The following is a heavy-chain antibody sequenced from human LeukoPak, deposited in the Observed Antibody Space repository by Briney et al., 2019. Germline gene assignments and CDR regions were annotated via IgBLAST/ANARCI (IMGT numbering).Heavy chain of an antibody. Sequence: GGSLRLSCAASGFTFSSYTMNWVRQAPGGGLEWVSTITGGSTYIYYADSVKGRFTISRDNTENSLSLQMNSLRVDDTAVYYCARGWSDSSPYDCWGQGTLVTVSS. D-gene: IGHD1-1*01. CDR3: ARGWSDSSPYDC. CDR2: ITGGSTYI. J-gene: IGHJ4*02. CDR1: GFTFSSYT. V-gene: IGHV3-21*01.